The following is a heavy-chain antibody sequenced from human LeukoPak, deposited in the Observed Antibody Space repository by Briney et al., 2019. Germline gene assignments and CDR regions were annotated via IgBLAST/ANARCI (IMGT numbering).Heavy chain of an antibody. Sequence: GGSLRLSCAASGFTFSSYWMHWVRQDSGKGLVWVSRINSDGSSTSHADSVKGRFTISRDNAKNTLYLQMKSLRAEDTAVYYCVRDWDHFDFDSWGLGTLVTVSS. J-gene: IGHJ5*01. CDR1: GFTFSSYW. CDR2: INSDGSST. CDR3: VRDWDHFDFDS. D-gene: IGHD3-9*01. V-gene: IGHV3-74*01.